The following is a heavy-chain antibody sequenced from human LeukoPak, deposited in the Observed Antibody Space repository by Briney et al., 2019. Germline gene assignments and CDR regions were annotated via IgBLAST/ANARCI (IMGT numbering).Heavy chain of an antibody. J-gene: IGHJ4*02. V-gene: IGHV4-39*02. CDR2: VYYGRSP. CDR1: GDSISRSTYY. CDR3: ARSSGTGTFSY. D-gene: IGHD6-25*01. Sequence: SETLSLACTVSGDSISRSTYYWAWIRQPPGKGLEWIGSVYYGRSPYFNPSLESRATISVDTSKNHFSLKMSSVTAADTAVYYCARSSGTGTFSYWGQGTLVTVSS.